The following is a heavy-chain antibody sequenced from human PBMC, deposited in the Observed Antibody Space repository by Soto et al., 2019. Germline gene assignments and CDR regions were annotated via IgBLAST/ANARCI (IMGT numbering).Heavy chain of an antibody. J-gene: IGHJ5*02. V-gene: IGHV1-3*01. D-gene: IGHD2-21*02. Sequence: QVQLVQSGAEVKKPGASVKVSCKASGYTFTSYAMHWVRQAPGQRLEWMAWINAGNGNTKYSQKFQGRVTITRDTSASTADMELSSLRSEDTAVYYCARGFRGGDAAWFDPWGQGTLVTFSS. CDR3: ARGFRGGDAAWFDP. CDR1: GYTFTSYA. CDR2: INAGNGNT.